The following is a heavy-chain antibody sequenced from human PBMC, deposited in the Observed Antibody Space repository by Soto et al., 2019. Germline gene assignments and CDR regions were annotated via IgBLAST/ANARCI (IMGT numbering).Heavy chain of an antibody. CDR1: GFTFSSYG. D-gene: IGHD6-19*01. CDR2: IWYDGSNK. J-gene: IGHJ4*02. CDR3: ARNLHSSGWYADY. Sequence: QVKLVESGGGVVQPGRSLRLSCAASGFTFSSYGMHWVRQAPGKGLEWVAVIWYDGSNKYYADSVKGRFTISRDNSKNTLYLQMNSLRAEDTAVDYCARNLHSSGWYADYWGQGTLVTVSS. V-gene: IGHV3-33*01.